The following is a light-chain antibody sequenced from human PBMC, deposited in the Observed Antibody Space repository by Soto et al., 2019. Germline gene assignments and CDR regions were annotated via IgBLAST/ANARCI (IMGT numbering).Light chain of an antibody. Sequence: EIVMTQSPATLSVSPGERATLSCRASQSVSSNLAWYQQKPGQPPRLLIYGASTRATGVPARFSGSGSGTEFTLTISSLQSEDLAVYYCHQYNNWPPWTFGQGTKVEIK. J-gene: IGKJ1*01. CDR2: GAS. CDR1: QSVSSN. V-gene: IGKV3-15*01. CDR3: HQYNNWPPWT.